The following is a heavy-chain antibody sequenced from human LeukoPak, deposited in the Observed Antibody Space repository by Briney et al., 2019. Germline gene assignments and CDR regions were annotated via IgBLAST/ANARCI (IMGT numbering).Heavy chain of an antibody. D-gene: IGHD2-15*01. CDR1: GYTFTSYD. V-gene: IGHV1-8*03. J-gene: IGHJ6*03. Sequence: ASVKVSCKASGYTFTSYDINWVRQATGQGLEWMGWMNPNSGNTGYAQKFQGRVTITRNTSISTAYMELSSLRSEDTAVYYCARDPYCSGGSCYSYYYYYYMDVWGKGTTVTVSS. CDR3: ARDPYCSGGSCYSYYYYYYMDV. CDR2: MNPNSGNT.